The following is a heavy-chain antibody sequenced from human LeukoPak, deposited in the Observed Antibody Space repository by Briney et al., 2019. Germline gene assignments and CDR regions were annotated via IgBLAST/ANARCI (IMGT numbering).Heavy chain of an antibody. CDR3: ASDLYCSSTSCYRVYYYYMDV. J-gene: IGHJ6*03. Sequence: GGSLRLSCAASGFTFSSYSMNWVRQAPGKGLEWVSYISSSSSTIYYADSVKGRFTISRDNAKNSLYLQMNSLRAEDTAVYYCASDLYCSSTSCYRVYYYYMDVWGKGTTVTVSS. V-gene: IGHV3-48*04. D-gene: IGHD2-2*02. CDR1: GFTFSSYS. CDR2: ISSSSSTI.